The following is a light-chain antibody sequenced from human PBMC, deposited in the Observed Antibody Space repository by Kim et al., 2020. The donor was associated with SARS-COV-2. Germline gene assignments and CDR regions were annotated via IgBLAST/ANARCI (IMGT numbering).Light chain of an antibody. CDR2: EDN. CDR1: SGSIASNY. J-gene: IGLJ3*02. Sequence: TVTISCTRSSGSIASNYVQWYQQRPGSAPTTVIYEDNQRPSGVPYRFSGSIDSSSNSASLTISGLKTEDEADYYCQSYDSSNLNWVFGGGTQLTVL. V-gene: IGLV6-57*03. CDR3: QSYDSSNLNWV.